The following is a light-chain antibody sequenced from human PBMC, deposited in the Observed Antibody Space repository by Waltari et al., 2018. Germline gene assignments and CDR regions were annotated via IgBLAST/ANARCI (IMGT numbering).Light chain of an antibody. Sequence: QSALTQPASVSGSPGQSITISCTGTNSYIGSYNFVSWYQQHPNKVPKLVLYEVSNRPSGVSNSFSGSKSGNTAFLTISGLQAEDEAECYCSSYTKSTTQVFGTGTKVTVL. J-gene: IGLJ1*01. CDR2: EVS. CDR1: NSYIGSYNF. CDR3: SSYTKSTTQV. V-gene: IGLV2-14*01.